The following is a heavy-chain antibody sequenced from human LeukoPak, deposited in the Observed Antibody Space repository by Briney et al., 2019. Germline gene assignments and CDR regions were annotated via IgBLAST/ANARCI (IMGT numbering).Heavy chain of an antibody. CDR3: ASSARRFLEWSNDAFDI. CDR2: MNPNSGNT. J-gene: IGHJ3*02. D-gene: IGHD3-3*01. V-gene: IGHV1-8*01. Sequence: ASVKVSCKASGYTFTSYDINWVRQATGQGLEWMGWMNPNSGNTGYAQKLQSRVTMTRNTSISTAYMELSSLRSEDTAVYYCASSARRFLEWSNDAFDIWGQGTMVTVSS. CDR1: GYTFTSYD.